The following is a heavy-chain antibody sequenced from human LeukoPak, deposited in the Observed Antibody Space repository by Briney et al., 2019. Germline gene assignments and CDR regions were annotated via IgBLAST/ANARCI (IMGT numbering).Heavy chain of an antibody. Sequence: SGTLSLTCAVSGGSISSGGYYWSWIRQHPGKGLEWIGYIYYSGSTYYNPSLKSRVTISVDTSKNQFSLKLSSVTAADTAVYYCATGTVRGSYYIGYWGQGTLVTVSS. V-gene: IGHV4-31*11. J-gene: IGHJ4*02. CDR2: IYYSGST. CDR1: GGSISSGGYY. D-gene: IGHD3-10*01. CDR3: ATGTVRGSYYIGY.